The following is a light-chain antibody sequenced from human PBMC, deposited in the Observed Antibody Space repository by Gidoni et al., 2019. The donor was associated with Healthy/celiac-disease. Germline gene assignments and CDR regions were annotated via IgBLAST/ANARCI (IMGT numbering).Light chain of an antibody. CDR1: QSISSY. CDR2: TAS. V-gene: IGKV1-39*01. J-gene: IGKJ2*01. Sequence: DIQMTQSPASLSASVGDRVTLTCLASQSISSYLNWYQQKPGKAPKLLIYTASSLQSGGPSRFIGSGSGTDFTLTISSLQPEDFATYYCQQSYSTPVTFGQGTKLEIK. CDR3: QQSYSTPVT.